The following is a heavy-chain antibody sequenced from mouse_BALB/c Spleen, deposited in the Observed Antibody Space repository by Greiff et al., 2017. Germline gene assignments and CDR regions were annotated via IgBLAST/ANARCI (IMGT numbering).Heavy chain of an antibody. CDR1: GFSLTSYG. Sequence: VKLVESGPGLVQPSQSLSITCTVSGFSLTSYGVHWVRQSPGKGLEWLGVIWSGGSTDYNAAFISSLSISKDNSKSQVFFKMNSLQANDTAIYYCASGNYGWYFDVWGAGTTVTVSS. J-gene: IGHJ1*01. V-gene: IGHV2-2*02. D-gene: IGHD2-1*01. CDR2: IWSGGST. CDR3: ASGNYGWYFDV.